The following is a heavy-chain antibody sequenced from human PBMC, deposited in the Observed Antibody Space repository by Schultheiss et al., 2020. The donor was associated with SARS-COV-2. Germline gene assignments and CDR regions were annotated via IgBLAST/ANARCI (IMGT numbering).Heavy chain of an antibody. Sequence: GESLKISCAASGFTVSSNYMSWVRQAPGKGLEWVSVIYSGGSTYYADSVKGRFTISRDNAKNSLYLQMNSLRAEDTAVYYCATSSTSCYTPLTAEGCYFDYWGQGTLVTVSS. CDR1: GFTVSSNY. CDR3: ATSSTSCYTPLTAEGCYFDY. CDR2: IYSGGST. D-gene: IGHD2-2*02. V-gene: IGHV3-66*01. J-gene: IGHJ4*02.